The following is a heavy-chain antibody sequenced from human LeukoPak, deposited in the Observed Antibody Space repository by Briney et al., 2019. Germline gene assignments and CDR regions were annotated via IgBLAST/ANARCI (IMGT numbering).Heavy chain of an antibody. Sequence: GGSLRLSCAACGFTFSSYAMSWIRQAPGKGLEWVSARSGSGGSTYYADSVKGRFTISRDNSKNTLYLQMNSLRAEDTAVYYCAKDSLRFLEWSTPMDVWGKGTTVTVSS. J-gene: IGHJ6*03. CDR2: RSGSGGST. CDR3: AKDSLRFLEWSTPMDV. CDR1: GFTFSSYA. V-gene: IGHV3-23*01. D-gene: IGHD3-3*01.